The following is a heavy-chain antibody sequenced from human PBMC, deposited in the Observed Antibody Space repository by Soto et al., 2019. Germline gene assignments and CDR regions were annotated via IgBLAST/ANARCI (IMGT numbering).Heavy chain of an antibody. V-gene: IGHV3-30*18. Sequence: QVQLVESGGGVVQPGRSLRLSCAASGFTFSSYGMHWVCLAPGKGLEWVAVISYDGSNKYYADSVKGRFTISRDNSKNTLYLQMNSLRAEDTAVYYCAKDRSSGWYGYYYYGMDVWGQGTTVTVSS. J-gene: IGHJ6*02. D-gene: IGHD6-19*01. CDR1: GFTFSSYG. CDR3: AKDRSSGWYGYYYYGMDV. CDR2: ISYDGSNK.